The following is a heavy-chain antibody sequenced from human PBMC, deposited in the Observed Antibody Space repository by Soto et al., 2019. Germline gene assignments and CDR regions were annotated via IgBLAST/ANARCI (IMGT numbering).Heavy chain of an antibody. V-gene: IGHV3-64D*06. CDR2: ISSNGGST. CDR1: GFTFSSYA. D-gene: IGHD3-10*01. CDR3: VKGRITMVRGVIIGFDY. Sequence: SGGSLRLSCSASGFTFSSYAMHWVRQAPGKGLEYVSAISSNGGSTYYADSVKGRFTISRDNSKNTLYLQMSSLRAEDTAVYYCVKGRITMVRGVIIGFDYWGQGTLVTVSS. J-gene: IGHJ4*02.